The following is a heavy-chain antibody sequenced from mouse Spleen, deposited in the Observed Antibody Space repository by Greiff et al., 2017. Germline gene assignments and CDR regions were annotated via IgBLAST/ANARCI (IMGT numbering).Heavy chain of an antibody. CDR1: GYAFTNYL. J-gene: IGHJ3*01. V-gene: IGHV1-54*01. CDR3: TTQLTGTWGFAY. D-gene: IGHD4-1*01. CDR2: INPGSGGT. Sequence: VHLVESGAELVRPGTSVKVSCKASGYAFTNYLIEWVKQRPGQGLEWIGVINPGSGGTNYNEKFKGKATLTAVTSTSTAYMELSSLTNEDSAVYYCTTQLTGTWGFAYWGQGTLVTVSA.